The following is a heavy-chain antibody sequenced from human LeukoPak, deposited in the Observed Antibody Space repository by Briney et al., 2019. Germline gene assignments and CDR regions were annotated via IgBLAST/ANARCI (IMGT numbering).Heavy chain of an antibody. CDR3: ATTYYGGNSFDY. J-gene: IGHJ4*02. V-gene: IGHV3-30*14. Sequence: GGSLRLSCAASGFTFSSYAMHWVRQAPGKGLEWVAVISYDGSNKYYADSVKGRFTISRDNSKNTLYLQMGSLRAEDMAVYYCATTYYGGNSFDYWGQGTLVTVSS. CDR1: GFTFSSYA. D-gene: IGHD4-23*01. CDR2: ISYDGSNK.